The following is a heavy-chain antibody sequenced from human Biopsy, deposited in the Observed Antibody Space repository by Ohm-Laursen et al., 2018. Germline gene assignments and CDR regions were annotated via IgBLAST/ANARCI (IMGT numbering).Heavy chain of an antibody. V-gene: IGHV1-69*13. D-gene: IGHD1-26*01. Sequence: SVKVSCKAPGGTFSNYGVNWVRRAPGQGLEWLGGNIPILGTGNYAQKFQGRITITADESTSTAYMELNSLTSDDTAVYFCARGEGSSWFDPWGHGTLVTVSS. J-gene: IGHJ5*02. CDR2: NIPILGTG. CDR3: ARGEGSSWFDP. CDR1: GGTFSNYG.